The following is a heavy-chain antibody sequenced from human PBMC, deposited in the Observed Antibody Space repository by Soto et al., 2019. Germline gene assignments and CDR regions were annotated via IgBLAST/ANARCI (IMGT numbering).Heavy chain of an antibody. J-gene: IGHJ3*01. D-gene: IGHD6-19*01. V-gene: IGHV3-33*01. Sequence: QVQLVESGGGVVQPGRSLRLSCAASGFTFSSYGMHWVRQAPGKGLEWVAVIWYDGSNKYYADSVKGRFTISRDNSKNPQYLQMNSLRAEDTAVYYCARERGWFGDDAFDLWGQGTMVTVS. CDR2: IWYDGSNK. CDR3: ARERGWFGDDAFDL. CDR1: GFTFSSYG.